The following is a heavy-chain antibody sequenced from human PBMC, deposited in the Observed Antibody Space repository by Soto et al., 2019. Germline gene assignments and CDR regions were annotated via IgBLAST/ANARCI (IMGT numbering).Heavy chain of an antibody. CDR3: ARESVSGTYRFDS. CDR2: IHDTGRT. CDR1: GDSLSTYY. Sequence: QVQLQESGPGLVRPSETLSLTCTVSGDSLSTYYWSWIRQPAAERLEWIGRIHDTGRTNYNPSLKSRVTMSVDTSKNQFSLRVNSVTAADTAVYYCARESVSGTYRFDSWGQGTLVTVSS. V-gene: IGHV4-4*07. J-gene: IGHJ4*02. D-gene: IGHD3-16*02.